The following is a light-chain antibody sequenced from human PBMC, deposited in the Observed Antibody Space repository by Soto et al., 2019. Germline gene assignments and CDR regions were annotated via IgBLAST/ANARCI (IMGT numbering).Light chain of an antibody. J-gene: IGKJ1*01. Sequence: DIQMTQSPSTLSASVGDRVTITCRASQSVSFWLAWFQQKPGKAPKVLIYKASNLETGGPSRFSGSGSGTEFTLSISSLQPDDFATYYCQHYAGHLWTFGQGTKVDIK. CDR3: QHYAGHLWT. V-gene: IGKV1-5*03. CDR2: KAS. CDR1: QSVSFW.